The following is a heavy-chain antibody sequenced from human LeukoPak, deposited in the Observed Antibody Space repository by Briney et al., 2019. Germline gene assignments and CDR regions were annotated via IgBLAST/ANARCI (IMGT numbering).Heavy chain of an antibody. CDR1: GGSIRNDNYY. J-gene: IGHJ6*03. D-gene: IGHD3-10*01. V-gene: IGHV4-39*07. CDR3: ARDRFGESPFFDYYYYMDV. Sequence: TTSETLSLTCTVSGGSIRNDNYYWGLIRQPPGKGLEWIGSIYYSGSTYYNPSLKSRVTISVATSKNQFSLKLSSVTAADTAVYYCARDRFGESPFFDYYYYMDVWGKGTTVTISS. CDR2: IYYSGST.